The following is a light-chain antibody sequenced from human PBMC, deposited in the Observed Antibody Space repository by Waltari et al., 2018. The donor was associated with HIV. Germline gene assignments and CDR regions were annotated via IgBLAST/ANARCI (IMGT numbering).Light chain of an antibody. CDR1: ITNIWSYNL. Sequence: QSALTQSASVSGSPGQSITISCTGTITNIWSYNLVPWYQQHPGKAPKVIIYEVNKRPSGVSNRFSGSTSGSTASLTISGLQAEDEADYYCCSYAGSSNVVFGGGTKLTVL. V-gene: IGLV2-23*02. CDR2: EVN. J-gene: IGLJ2*01. CDR3: CSYAGSSNVV.